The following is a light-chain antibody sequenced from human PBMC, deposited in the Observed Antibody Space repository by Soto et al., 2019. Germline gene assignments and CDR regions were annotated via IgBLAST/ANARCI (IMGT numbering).Light chain of an antibody. V-gene: IGKV1-5*01. CDR2: DAS. Sequence: DIQMTQSPSTLSASVGDRVTITCRASQSVSYWLAWYQQKPGMAPKLLLHDASSLESGVPSRFRGSGAGKEFTLTISSLQPDDFATYYCQQYGFSFGHGTKVEI. CDR1: QSVSYW. J-gene: IGKJ3*01. CDR3: QQYGFS.